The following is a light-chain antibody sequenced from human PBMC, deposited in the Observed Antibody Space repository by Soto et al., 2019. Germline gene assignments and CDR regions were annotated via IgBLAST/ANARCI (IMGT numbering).Light chain of an antibody. Sequence: QAVVTQPPSASGTPGQRVTISCSGSSSNIGSNYVYWYQQLPGTAPKLLIYRNNQRPSGVPDRFSGCKSGTSASLAISGLRSEDEADYYCAAWDDSLSGPVVFGGGTKLTVL. J-gene: IGLJ2*01. V-gene: IGLV1-47*01. CDR2: RNN. CDR3: AAWDDSLSGPVV. CDR1: SSNIGSNY.